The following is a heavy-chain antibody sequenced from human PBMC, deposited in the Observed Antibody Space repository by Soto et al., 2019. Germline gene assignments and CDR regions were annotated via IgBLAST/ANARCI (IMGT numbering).Heavy chain of an antibody. Sequence: SETLSLTCTVSGGSISSYVWGWIRQPPGKGLEWIASVYYSGTPYYNPSLKSRVTIYIDTSKTQISLKLKSLTAADTAVYYCARADTAMARPGSWGQGILVTVSS. V-gene: IGHV4-39*01. D-gene: IGHD5-18*01. CDR2: VYYSGTP. CDR3: ARADTAMARPGS. J-gene: IGHJ5*02. CDR1: GGSISSYV.